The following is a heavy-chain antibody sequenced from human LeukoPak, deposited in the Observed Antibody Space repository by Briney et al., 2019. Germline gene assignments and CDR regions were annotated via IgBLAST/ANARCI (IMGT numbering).Heavy chain of an antibody. CDR3: ARDRGSSWQNWFDP. Sequence: PSQTLSLTCAVSGGSISSGGYSWGWIRQPPGKGLEWIWYIYHSGSTYYNPSLKSRVTISVDRSKNQFSLKLSSVTAADTAVYYCARDRGSSWQNWFDPWGQGTLVTVSS. CDR2: IYHSGST. CDR1: GGSISSGGYS. J-gene: IGHJ5*02. V-gene: IGHV4-30-2*01. D-gene: IGHD6-13*01.